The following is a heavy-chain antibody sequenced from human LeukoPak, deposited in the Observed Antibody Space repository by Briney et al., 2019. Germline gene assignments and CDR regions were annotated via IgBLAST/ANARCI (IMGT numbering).Heavy chain of an antibody. V-gene: IGHV3-21*01. CDR3: XXXXXXXXXXXEIINGNWYFDL. Sequence: GGSLRLSCTAYGFTFSSYGMNWIRKAPGKGLEWDSGISEGGNYINYEASVKGRFTISRDNAKNSLHLQMNSLRTEDSAVYFXXXXXXXXXXXXEIINGNWYFDLWGRGTLVTVSS. D-gene: IGHD3-10*01. CDR1: GFTFSSYG. J-gene: IGHJ2*01. CDR2: ISEGGNYI.